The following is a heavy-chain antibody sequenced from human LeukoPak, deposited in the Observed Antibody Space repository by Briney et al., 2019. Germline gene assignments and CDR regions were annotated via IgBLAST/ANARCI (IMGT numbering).Heavy chain of an antibody. J-gene: IGHJ4*02. CDR3: ARGRTMVRGVRGFTDFDY. CDR1: GYSISSGYY. Sequence: SETLSLTCTVSGYSISSGYYWGWIRQPPGKGLEWIGSIYHSGSTYYNPSLKSRVTISVDTSKNQFSLKLSSVTAADTAVYYCARGRTMVRGVRGFTDFDYWGQGTLVTVSS. CDR2: IYHSGST. D-gene: IGHD3-10*01. V-gene: IGHV4-38-2*02.